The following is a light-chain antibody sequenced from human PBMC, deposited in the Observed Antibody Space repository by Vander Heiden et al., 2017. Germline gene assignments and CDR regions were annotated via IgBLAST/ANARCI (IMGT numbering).Light chain of an antibody. V-gene: IGLV1-47*01. Sequence: LTQPPSASCTPGQSVTISCSGSSSNLGSNYVYRYQQLPGTAPKLLIYRNNQRPSGGPDRFSGAKSGTSASLASSGLRSEDEADYYCAAGDDSLSDVVFGGGTKLTVL. CDR1: SSNLGSNY. CDR3: AAGDDSLSDVV. CDR2: RNN. J-gene: IGLJ2*01.